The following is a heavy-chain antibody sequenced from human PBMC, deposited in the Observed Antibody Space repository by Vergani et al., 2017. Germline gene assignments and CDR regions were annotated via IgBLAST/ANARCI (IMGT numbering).Heavy chain of an antibody. D-gene: IGHD6-13*01. CDR3: ARAGTYSRRAFDI. V-gene: IGHV4-34*01. J-gene: IGHJ3*02. CDR2: INHSGST. CDR1: GGSFSGYY. Sequence: QVQLQQWGAGLLKPSETLSLTCAVYGGSFSGYYWSWIRQPPGKGLGWIGEINHSGSTNYNPSLKSRVTISVDTSKNQFSLKLSSVTAADTAVYYCARAGTYSRRAFDIWGQGTMVTVSS.